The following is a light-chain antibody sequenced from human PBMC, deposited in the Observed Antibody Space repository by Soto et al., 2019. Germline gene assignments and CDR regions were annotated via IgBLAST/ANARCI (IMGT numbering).Light chain of an antibody. CDR3: SSYAGTNIPVM. CDR1: SSDVGGYNF. V-gene: IGLV2-8*01. J-gene: IGLJ3*02. CDR2: DVT. Sequence: QSALTQPPSASGSPGQSVTISCTGSSSDVGGYNFVSWYQQHPGKAPKLTIYDVTERPSGVPDRFSGSKSGNTASLTVSGLQADDEADYYCSSYAGTNIPVMFGGGTKLTVL.